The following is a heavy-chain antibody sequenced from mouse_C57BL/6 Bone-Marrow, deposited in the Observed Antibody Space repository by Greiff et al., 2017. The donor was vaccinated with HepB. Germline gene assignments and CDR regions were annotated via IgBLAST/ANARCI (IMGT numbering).Heavy chain of an antibody. CDR3: ARWEVTTVVAPY. J-gene: IGHJ3*01. CDR2: IYPGDGDT. Sequence: QVQLKQSGPELVKPGASVKISCKASGYAFSSSWMNWVKQRPGKGLEWIGRIYPGDGDTNYNGKFKGKATLTADKSSSTAYMQLSSLTSEDSAVYFCARWEVTTVVAPYWGQGTLVTVSA. V-gene: IGHV1-82*01. CDR1: GYAFSSSW. D-gene: IGHD1-1*01.